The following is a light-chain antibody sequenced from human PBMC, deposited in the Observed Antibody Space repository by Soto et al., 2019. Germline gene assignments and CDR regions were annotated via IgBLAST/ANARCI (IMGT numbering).Light chain of an antibody. CDR2: EVS. CDR3: CSDAGSSTVYF. J-gene: IGLJ1*01. V-gene: IGLV2-23*02. CDR1: SRDVGSYSL. Sequence: QSVLTQPASVSGSPGQSIAISCTGTSRDVGSYSLVSWYQQHPGKAPKLMIYEVSKRPSGVSNRFSGSRSGNTASLTISGLQAEDEADYYCCSDAGSSTVYFFGTGTKVTVL.